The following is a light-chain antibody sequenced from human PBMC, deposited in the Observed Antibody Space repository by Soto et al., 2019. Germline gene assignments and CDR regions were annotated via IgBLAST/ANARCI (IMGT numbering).Light chain of an antibody. V-gene: IGKV3-15*01. CDR3: QQYNNWIT. CDR2: AAS. Sequence: EIVMTQSPATLSVSPGERATLSCRASQSVSSDLAWYQQKPGQAPRLLSYAASNMATGVPAMLSGRWSRKEFPITISMLPDEDLAVYCWQQYNNWITFGQGTRLEIK. CDR1: QSVSSD. J-gene: IGKJ5*01.